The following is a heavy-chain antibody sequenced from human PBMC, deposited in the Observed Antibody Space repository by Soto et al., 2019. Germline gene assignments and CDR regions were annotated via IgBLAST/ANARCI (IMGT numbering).Heavy chain of an antibody. CDR2: IIPIFGTA. V-gene: IGHV1-69*13. CDR1: GGTFSSYA. CDR3: ARGGAIVVVVTATRVPDPYYFDY. D-gene: IGHD2-15*01. Sequence: ASVKVSCKASGGTFSSYAISWVRQAPGQGLEWMGGIIPIFGTANYAQKFQGRVTITADESTSTAYMELSSLRSEDTAVYYCARGGAIVVVVTATRVPDPYYFDYWGQGTLVTVSS. J-gene: IGHJ4*02.